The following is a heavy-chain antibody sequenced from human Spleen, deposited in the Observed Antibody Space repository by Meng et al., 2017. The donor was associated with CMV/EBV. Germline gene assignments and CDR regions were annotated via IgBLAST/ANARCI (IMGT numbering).Heavy chain of an antibody. V-gene: IGHV1-69*10. J-gene: IGHJ4*02. CDR1: GYTFTSYY. CDR3: ASPNPGRYCSSTSCYALFDY. Sequence: SVKVSCKASGYTFTSYYMHWVRQAPGQGLEWMGGIIPILGIANYAQKFQGRVTITADKSTSTAYMELSSLRSEDTAVYYCASPNPGRYCSSTSCYALFDYWGQGTLVTVSS. CDR2: IIPILGIA. D-gene: IGHD2-2*01.